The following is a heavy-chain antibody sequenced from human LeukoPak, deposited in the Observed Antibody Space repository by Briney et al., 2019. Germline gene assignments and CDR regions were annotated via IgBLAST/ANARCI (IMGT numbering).Heavy chain of an antibody. Sequence: PGGSLRLSCAASGFTLSSYGMHWVRQAPGKGLEWVAVIWYDGSNKYYADSVKGRFTISRDNSKNTLYLQMNSLRAEDTAVYYCARPYSSSWYYFDYWGQGTLATVSS. J-gene: IGHJ4*02. CDR3: ARPYSSSWYYFDY. V-gene: IGHV3-33*01. CDR2: IWYDGSNK. D-gene: IGHD6-13*01. CDR1: GFTLSSYG.